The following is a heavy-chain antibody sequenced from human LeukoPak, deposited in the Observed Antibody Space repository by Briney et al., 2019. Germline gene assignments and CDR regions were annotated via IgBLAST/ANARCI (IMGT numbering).Heavy chain of an antibody. J-gene: IGHJ4*02. D-gene: IGHD1-26*01. CDR1: GFSISSGYY. Sequence: SETLSLTCTVSGFSISSGYYWGWIRQPPGKGLEWIGSIYHSGSTYYNPSLKSRVTISVDTSKSQFSLKLSSVTAADTAVYYCARGRISGSYSFDYWGQGTLVTVSS. CDR2: IYHSGST. CDR3: ARGRISGSYSFDY. V-gene: IGHV4-38-2*02.